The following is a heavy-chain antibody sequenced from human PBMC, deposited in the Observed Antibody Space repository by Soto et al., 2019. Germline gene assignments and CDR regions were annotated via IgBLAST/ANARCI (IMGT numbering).Heavy chain of an antibody. CDR1: GFNFNNYA. Sequence: EVQLVESGGGLVQPGRSLRLSCGASGFNFNNYAMHWVRQAPGKGLEWVSGVSWNSGNIDYVDSVKGRFTISRDNAKNSLHLQMSSLGAEDTALYYCAKSPGYASGLRYFDLWGRGTLVTVSP. CDR3: AKSPGYASGLRYFDL. D-gene: IGHD6-19*01. J-gene: IGHJ2*01. V-gene: IGHV3-9*01. CDR2: VSWNSGNI.